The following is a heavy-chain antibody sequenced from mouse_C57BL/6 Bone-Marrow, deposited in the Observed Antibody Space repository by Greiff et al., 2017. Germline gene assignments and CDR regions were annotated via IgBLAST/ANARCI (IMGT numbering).Heavy chain of an antibody. D-gene: IGHD2-3*01. CDR3: ARHDGYYNYYAMDY. V-gene: IGHV2-6-1*01. J-gene: IGHJ4*01. CDR1: GFSLTSYG. Sequence: QVQLKESGPGLVAPSQRLSITCTVSGFSLTSYGVHWVRQPPGKGLEWLVVIWSDGSTTYNSALKSRLSISKDNSKSQVFLKMNSLQTDDTAMYYCARHDGYYNYYAMDYWGQGTSVTVSS. CDR2: IWSDGST.